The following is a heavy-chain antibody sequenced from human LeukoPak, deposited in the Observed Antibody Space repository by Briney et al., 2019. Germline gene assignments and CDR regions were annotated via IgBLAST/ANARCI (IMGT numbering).Heavy chain of an antibody. Sequence: SQTLSLTCAISGDSVSSNSAAWNRIRQSPSRGLEWLGRTYYRSKWYTDYAVCVKSRITINPDSYKNQFSLQLNSVTPEDTGVYYCASTGYSSSWYDAFDIWGQGTMVTVSS. CDR1: GDSVSSNSAA. D-gene: IGHD6-13*01. CDR2: TYYRSKWYT. CDR3: ASTGYSSSWYDAFDI. V-gene: IGHV6-1*01. J-gene: IGHJ3*02.